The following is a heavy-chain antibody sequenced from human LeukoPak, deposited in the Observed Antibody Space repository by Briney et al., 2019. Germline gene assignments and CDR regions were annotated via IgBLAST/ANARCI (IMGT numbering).Heavy chain of an antibody. CDR3: ATDIIRSDGYNFDS. CDR2: VSDSET. J-gene: IGHJ5*01. V-gene: IGHV4-61*08. D-gene: IGHD5-24*01. CDR1: GGPDSSGVYN. Sequence: SETLSLTCTVSGGPDSSGVYNGNWIRRPLGKGLEYIGFVSDSETHYNPSLKSRVTISLDTAKNQFSLKLTSVTAADTAIYYCATDIIRSDGYNFDSWGQGTLVTVSS.